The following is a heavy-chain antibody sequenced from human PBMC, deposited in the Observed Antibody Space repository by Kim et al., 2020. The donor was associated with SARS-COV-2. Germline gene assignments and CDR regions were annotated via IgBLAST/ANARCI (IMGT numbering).Heavy chain of an antibody. V-gene: IGHV4-39*01. CDR3: ARSPYYYDSSGYYVDY. CDR2: IYYSGST. Sequence: SETLSLTCTVSGGSISSSSYYWGWLRQPPGKGLEWIGSIYYSGSTYYNPSLKSRVTISVDTSKNQFSLKLSSVTAADTAVYYCARSPYYYDSSGYYVDYWGQGTLVTVSS. J-gene: IGHJ4*02. CDR1: GGSISSSSYY. D-gene: IGHD3-22*01.